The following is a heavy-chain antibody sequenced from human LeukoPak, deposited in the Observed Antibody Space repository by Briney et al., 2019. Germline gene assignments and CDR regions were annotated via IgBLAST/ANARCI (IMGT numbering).Heavy chain of an antibody. J-gene: IGHJ4*02. CDR1: GYTLTELS. CDR2: FDPEDGET. V-gene: IGHV1-24*01. CDR3: ATGIAAAGDFDY. Sequence: ASVKVSCKVSGYTLTELSMRWVRQAPGKGLEWMGGFDPEDGETIYAQKFQGRVTMTEDTSTDTAYMELSSLRSEDTAVYYCATGIAAAGDFDYWGQGTLVTVSS. D-gene: IGHD6-13*01.